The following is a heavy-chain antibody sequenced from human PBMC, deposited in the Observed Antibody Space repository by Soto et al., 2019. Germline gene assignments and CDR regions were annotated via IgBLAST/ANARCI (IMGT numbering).Heavy chain of an antibody. D-gene: IGHD3-10*01. V-gene: IGHV1-69*02. CDR2: IIPILGIA. J-gene: IGHJ4*02. Sequence: QVQLVQSGAEVKKPGSSVKVSCKASGGTFSSYTISWVRQAPGQGLEWMGRIIPILGIANYAQKFQGRVTVXAXKXXSTAYMELSSLRSEDTGVYYCARAHMVRGVIPFDYWGQGTLVTVSS. CDR3: ARAHMVRGVIPFDY. CDR1: GGTFSSYT.